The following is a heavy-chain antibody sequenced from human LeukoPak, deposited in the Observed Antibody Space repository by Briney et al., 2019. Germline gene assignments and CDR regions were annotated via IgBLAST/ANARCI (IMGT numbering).Heavy chain of an antibody. V-gene: IGHV4-59*08. J-gene: IGHJ5*02. CDR1: GGSISSYY. CDR3: ARHSIREEYSSSSIGFDT. D-gene: IGHD6-6*01. CDR2: VYYSGST. Sequence: KPSETLSLTCTVSGGSISSYYWSWIRQPPGRGLEWIGYVYYSGSTNYNPSLKSRVTISVDTSKNQLSLKLRSVTAADTAVYYCARHSIREEYSSSSIGFDTWGQGTLVTVSS.